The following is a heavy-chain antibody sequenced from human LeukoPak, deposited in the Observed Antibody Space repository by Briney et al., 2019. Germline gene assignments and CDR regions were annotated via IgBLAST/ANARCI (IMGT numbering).Heavy chain of an antibody. CDR1: GGSISSSAYH. Sequence: SETLSLTCTVSGGSISSSAYHWGWIRQPPGKGLEWVGSIHSSGSTYYNLSLKSRVTISVDTSKNQFSLKLSSVTAADTAVYYCARDRHKLVDIVAGILDYWGQGTLVTVSS. CDR2: IHSSGST. V-gene: IGHV4-39*07. CDR3: ARDRHKLVDIVAGILDY. J-gene: IGHJ4*02. D-gene: IGHD5-12*01.